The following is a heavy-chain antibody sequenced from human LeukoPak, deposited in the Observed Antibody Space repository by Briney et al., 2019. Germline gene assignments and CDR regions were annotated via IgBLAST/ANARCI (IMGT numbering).Heavy chain of an antibody. J-gene: IGHJ4*02. CDR3: AKGDTTWELPHDC. V-gene: IGHV3-23*01. D-gene: IGHD1-26*01. CDR2: ISGSGGST. CDR1: GFTFSSYA. Sequence: TGGSLRLSCAASGFTFSSYAMNWVRQAPGKGLEWVSAISGSGGSTYYADSVKGRFTISRDNSKNTLYLQMNSLRAEDTAVYYCAKGDTTWELPHDCWGQGTLVTVSS.